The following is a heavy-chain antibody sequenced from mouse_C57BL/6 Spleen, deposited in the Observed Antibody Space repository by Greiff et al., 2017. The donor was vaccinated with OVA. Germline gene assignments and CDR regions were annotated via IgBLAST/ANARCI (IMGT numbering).Heavy chain of an antibody. CDR1: GYSFTGYY. V-gene: IGHV1-42*01. J-gene: IGHJ4*01. CDR2: INPSTGGT. CDR3: ARLDMDY. Sequence: VQLKQSGPELVKPGASVKISCKASGYSFTGYYMNWVKQSPEKSLEWIGEINPSTGGTTYNQKFKAKATLTVDKSSSTAYMQLKSLTSEDSAVYYCARLDMDYWGQGTSVTVSS.